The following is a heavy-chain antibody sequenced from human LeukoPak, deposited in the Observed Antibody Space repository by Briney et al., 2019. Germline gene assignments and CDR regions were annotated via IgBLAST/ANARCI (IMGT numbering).Heavy chain of an antibody. CDR3: AKRIAAAGRRVDAFDI. V-gene: IGHV3-23*01. D-gene: IGHD6-13*01. J-gene: IGHJ3*02. CDR2: ISGSGGST. CDR1: GFTFSSYA. Sequence: GGSLRLSCAASGFTFSSYAMSWVRQAPGKGLEWVSAISGSGGSTYYADSVKGRFTISRDNSKNTLYLQMNSLRAEDTAVYYCAKRIAAAGRRVDAFDIWGQGTMVTVSS.